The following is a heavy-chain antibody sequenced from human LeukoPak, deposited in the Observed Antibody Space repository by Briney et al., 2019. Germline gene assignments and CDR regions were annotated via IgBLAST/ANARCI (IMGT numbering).Heavy chain of an antibody. Sequence: SETLSLTCTVSGDSINNFYWSWIRPPPGKGLEWIGNINYSGSTNSNPSLNSRATISVDMSRKHFFLDLSSVTAADTAIYYCARGKITLKNYFDYWSQGTLVTVSS. CDR1: GDSINNFY. CDR3: ARGKITLKNYFDY. CDR2: INYSGST. V-gene: IGHV4-59*01. J-gene: IGHJ4*02. D-gene: IGHD3-22*01.